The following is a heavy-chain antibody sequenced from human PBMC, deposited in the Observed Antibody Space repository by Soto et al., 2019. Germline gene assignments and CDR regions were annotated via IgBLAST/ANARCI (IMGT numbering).Heavy chain of an antibody. Sequence: PSETLSLTCTVSGGSSSTYYWSWIRQPPGKGLEWIGYIYYSGSTNYNPSLKSRVTISVDTSKNQFSLKLTSVTAADTAVYYCARGAIPPVTGGYWFDPWRQGTLVTVSS. CDR3: ARGAIPPVTGGYWFDP. J-gene: IGHJ5*02. V-gene: IGHV4-59*01. CDR1: GGSSSTYY. D-gene: IGHD2-15*01. CDR2: IYYSGST.